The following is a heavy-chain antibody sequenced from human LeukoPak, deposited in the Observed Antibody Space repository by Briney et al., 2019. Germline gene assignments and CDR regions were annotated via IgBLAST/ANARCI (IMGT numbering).Heavy chain of an antibody. CDR2: IYYSGST. J-gene: IGHJ4*02. D-gene: IGHD3-10*01. Sequence: SETLSLTCTVSGGSISNYYWSWIRQPPGKGLEWIGYIYYSGSTNYNPSLKSRVTISVDTSKNQFSLKLSSVTAADTAVYYCARGTYYGSGSPFDYWGQGTLVTVSS. CDR3: ARGTYYGSGSPFDY. V-gene: IGHV4-59*01. CDR1: GGSISNYY.